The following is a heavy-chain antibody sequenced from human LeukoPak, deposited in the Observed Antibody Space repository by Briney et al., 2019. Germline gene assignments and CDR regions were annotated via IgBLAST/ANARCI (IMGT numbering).Heavy chain of an antibody. CDR3: ARVLGYSYGFPYFDY. CDR2: IIPIFGTA. CDR1: GFTFSSYA. V-gene: IGHV1-69*01. Sequence: GGSLRLSCAASGFTFSSYAMSWVRQAPGQGLEWMGGIIPIFGTANYAQKFQGRVTITADESTSTAYMELSSLRSEDTAVYYCARVLGYSYGFPYFDYWGQGTLVTVSS. D-gene: IGHD5-18*01. J-gene: IGHJ4*02.